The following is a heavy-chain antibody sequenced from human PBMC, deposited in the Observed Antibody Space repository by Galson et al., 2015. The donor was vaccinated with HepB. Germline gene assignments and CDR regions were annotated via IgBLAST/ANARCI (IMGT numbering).Heavy chain of an antibody. CDR3: ARDWLLVSSSSWGNWFDP. CDR1: GFTLSSYA. D-gene: IGHD6-13*01. V-gene: IGHV3-30*04. Sequence: SLRLSCAASGFTLSSYAMHWVRQAPGKGLEWVAVISYDGSNKYYADSVKGRFTISRDNSKNTLYLQMNSLRAEDTAVYYCARDWLLVSSSSWGNWFDPWGQGTLVTVSS. J-gene: IGHJ5*02. CDR2: ISYDGSNK.